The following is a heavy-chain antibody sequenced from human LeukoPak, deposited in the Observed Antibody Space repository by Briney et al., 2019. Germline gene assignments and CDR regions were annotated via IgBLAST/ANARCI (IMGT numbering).Heavy chain of an antibody. V-gene: IGHV3-11*01. CDR2: ITDSGSDK. J-gene: IGHJ4*02. Sequence: KPGGSLRLSCAASGFTFSDYYMSWLRQAPGKGLEWVSYITDSGSDKYYADSVKGRFTISRDNAKNSLYLQMNSLRAEDTAVHYCARDLAVAGYWGQGTLVTVSS. CDR3: ARDLAVAGY. D-gene: IGHD6-19*01. CDR1: GFTFSDYY.